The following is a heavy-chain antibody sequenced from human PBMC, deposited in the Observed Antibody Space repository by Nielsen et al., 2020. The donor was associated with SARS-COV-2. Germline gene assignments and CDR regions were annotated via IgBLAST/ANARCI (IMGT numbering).Heavy chain of an antibody. D-gene: IGHD3-10*01. CDR2: IISTSTYI. V-gene: IGHV3-21*01. J-gene: IGHJ4*02. Sequence: GGSLRLSCAASGFTFNTYTMNWVRQAPGKGLEWVSSIISTSTYIYYADSVKGRFTISRDNAKNSLYLEMNSLRADDTAVYYCARVGYYGSGSRVFDFWGQGALVTVSS. CDR1: GFTFNTYT. CDR3: ARVGYYGSGSRVFDF.